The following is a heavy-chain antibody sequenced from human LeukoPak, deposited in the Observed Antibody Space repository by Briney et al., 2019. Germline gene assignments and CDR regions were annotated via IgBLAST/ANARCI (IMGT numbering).Heavy chain of an antibody. J-gene: IGHJ6*03. CDR2: ISSSSSDI. V-gene: IGHV3-21*01. Sequence: GGSLRLSCAVSEFSFSRFGMTWVRQAPGKGLEWVSSISSSSSDIYYVDSVKGRFTISRDNSKDSLYLQMNSLRAEDTAVYYCATGYSGYHSNYYYMDVWGKGTTVTVSS. CDR3: ATGYSGYHSNYYYMDV. CDR1: EFSFSRFG. D-gene: IGHD5-12*01.